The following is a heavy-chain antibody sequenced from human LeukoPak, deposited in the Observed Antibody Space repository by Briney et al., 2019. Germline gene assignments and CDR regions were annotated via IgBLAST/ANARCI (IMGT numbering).Heavy chain of an antibody. CDR2: IWSDGTNK. V-gene: IGHV3-33*01. CDR3: ARDAQRGFDYSNSLQN. D-gene: IGHD4-11*01. J-gene: IGHJ4*02. CDR1: GFIFNHYA. Sequence: GGSLRLSCAATGFIFNHYALHWVRQAPGKGLEWVAVIWSDGTNKYYAASVKGRFTISRDDSDKTVYLQMNTLRPEDTGVYYCARDAQRGFDYSNSLQNWGQGTPVTVS.